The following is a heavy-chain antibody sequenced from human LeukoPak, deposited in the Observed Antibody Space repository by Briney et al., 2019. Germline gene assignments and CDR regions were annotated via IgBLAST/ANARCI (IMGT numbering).Heavy chain of an antibody. CDR2: ISWDGGST. D-gene: IGHD3-22*01. CDR3: ARGSPPRRNYDSRGYYSYYFDY. J-gene: IGHJ4*02. Sequence: PGGSLRLSCAASGFTFDDYTMHWVRQAPGKGLEWVSLISWDGGSTYHADSVKGRFTISRDNSKNTLFLQMNSLRVEDTAVYYCARGSPPRRNYDSRGYYSYYFDYWGQGTLVTVSS. V-gene: IGHV3-43*01. CDR1: GFTFDDYT.